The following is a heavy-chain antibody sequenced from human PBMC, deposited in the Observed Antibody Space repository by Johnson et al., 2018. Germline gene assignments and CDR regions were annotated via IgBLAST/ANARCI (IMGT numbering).Heavy chain of an antibody. CDR2: IYYSGST. V-gene: IGHV4-39*01. CDR3: ARFSAEGFQH. J-gene: IGHJ1*01. D-gene: IGHD3-3*02. Sequence: QVQLQESGPGLVKXSETLSLXCTVSGGSISSSSYYWGWIRQPPGKGLEGVGNIYYSGSTYSTPSPQSRVTISVDTSKNQFSLKLTSVTAADTAVYFCARFSAEGFQHWGQGTLVTDSS. CDR1: GGSISSSSYY.